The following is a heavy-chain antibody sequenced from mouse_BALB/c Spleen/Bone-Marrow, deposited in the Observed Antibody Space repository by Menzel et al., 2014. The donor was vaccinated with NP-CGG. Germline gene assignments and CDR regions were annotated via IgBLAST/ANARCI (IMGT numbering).Heavy chain of an antibody. V-gene: IGHV1S22*01. CDR3: TRPLYYYPAY. Sequence: LQQSGSELVRPGASVKLSCKASGYTFTNFWMHWVRQRPGQGLEWIGNVYPGSDTANYDEKFKSKATLTVDTSSSTAYMQLSSLTSEDSAVYYCTRPLYYYPAYWGQGALVTVST. D-gene: IGHD1-1*01. J-gene: IGHJ3*01. CDR2: VYPGSDTA. CDR1: GYTFTNFW.